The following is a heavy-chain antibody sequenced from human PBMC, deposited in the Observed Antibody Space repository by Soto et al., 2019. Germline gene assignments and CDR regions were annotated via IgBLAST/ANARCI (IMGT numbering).Heavy chain of an antibody. CDR2: ISYDGSNK. J-gene: IGHJ4*02. CDR1: GFTFSSYA. D-gene: IGHD6-19*01. CDR3: ARDLAVAGIAYTRDY. Sequence: GVLRLSCAASGFTFSSYAMHWVLQAPCKGLEWVAVISYDGSNKYYADSVKGRFTISRDNSKNTLYLQMNSLRAEDTAVYYCARDLAVAGIAYTRDYWGQGTLVTVSS. V-gene: IGHV3-30-3*01.